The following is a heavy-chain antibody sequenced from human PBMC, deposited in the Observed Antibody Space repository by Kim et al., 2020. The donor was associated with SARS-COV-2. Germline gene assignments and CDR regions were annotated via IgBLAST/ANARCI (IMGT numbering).Heavy chain of an antibody. Sequence: SETLSLTCTVSGGSISSSSYYWGWIRQPPGKGLEWIGSIYYSGSTYYNPSLKSRVTISVDTSKNQFSLKLSSVTASDTAVYYCARGYCSGGSCYDYYYY. V-gene: IGHV4-39*01. CDR3: ARGYCSGGSCYDYYYY. D-gene: IGHD2-15*01. J-gene: IGHJ6*03. CDR2: IYYSGST. CDR1: GGSISSSSYY.